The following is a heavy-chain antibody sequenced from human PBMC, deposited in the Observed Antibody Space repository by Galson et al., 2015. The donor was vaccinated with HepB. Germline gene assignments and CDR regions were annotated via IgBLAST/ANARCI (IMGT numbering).Heavy chain of an antibody. V-gene: IGHV4-59*01. CDR1: GGSISSYY. D-gene: IGHD4-23*01. CDR3: ARDYGGKGLGSDY. J-gene: IGHJ4*02. CDR2: IYYSGST. Sequence: SETLSLTCTVSGGSISSYYWSWIRQPPGKGLEWIGYIYYSGSTNYNPSLKSRVTISVDTSKNQFSLKLSSVTAADTAVYYCARDYGGKGLGSDYWGQGTLVTVSS.